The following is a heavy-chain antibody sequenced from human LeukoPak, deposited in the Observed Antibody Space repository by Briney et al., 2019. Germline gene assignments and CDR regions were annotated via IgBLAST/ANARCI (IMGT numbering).Heavy chain of an antibody. CDR1: GGSISGYY. D-gene: IGHD1-26*01. Sequence: SETLSLTCTVSGGSISGYYWGWIRQSPREGLEWIGYVDYRGGTKYNPSPKSRVTISLDMSKGHFSLSLSSVTAADTSVYFCARLSGRYFSWYFDLWGRGTLVTVSS. J-gene: IGHJ2*01. V-gene: IGHV4-59*08. CDR2: VDYRGGT. CDR3: ARLSGRYFSWYFDL.